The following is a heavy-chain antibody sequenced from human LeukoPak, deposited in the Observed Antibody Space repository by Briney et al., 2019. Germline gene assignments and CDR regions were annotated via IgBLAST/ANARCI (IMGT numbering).Heavy chain of an antibody. CDR1: GGSISSYY. V-gene: IGHV4-59*08. CDR3: ARLQNWFDP. J-gene: IGHJ5*02. D-gene: IGHD1-1*01. Sequence: SETLSLTCTVSGGSISSYYWSWIRQPPGKGLEWIGYIYYSGSTNYNPSLKSRVTISVDTSKNQFSLKLSSVTAADTAVYYCARLQNWFDPWGQGTLVTVSS. CDR2: IYYSGST.